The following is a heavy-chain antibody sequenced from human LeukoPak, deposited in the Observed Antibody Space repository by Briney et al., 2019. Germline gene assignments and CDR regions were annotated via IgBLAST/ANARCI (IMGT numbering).Heavy chain of an antibody. CDR1: GGSVSSGSYY. V-gene: IGHV4-61*01. CDR2: VYYSGST. CDR3: ARDGGITGDFDY. Sequence: SETLSLTCTVSGGSVSSGSYYWSWLRQPPGKGLEWIGYVYYSGSTNYNPSLKSRVTISIDTSKNQFSLKLSSVTAADTAVYYCARDGGITGDFDYWGQGTLVTVSS. D-gene: IGHD1-20*01. J-gene: IGHJ4*02.